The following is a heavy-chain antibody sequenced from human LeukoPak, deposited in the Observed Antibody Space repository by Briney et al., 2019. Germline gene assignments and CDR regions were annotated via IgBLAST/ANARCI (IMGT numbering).Heavy chain of an antibody. D-gene: IGHD3-10*01. J-gene: IGHJ5*02. Sequence: SETLSLTCTVSGDSISSSIYYWGWIRQPPGKGLEWIGCIYYNGYTYYTSSPKSRVTIFVDTSKNQFSLKLISVTAADTAVYYCARQGGDTMVRGVVRDWFDPWGQGTLVTVSS. CDR3: ARQGGDTMVRGVVRDWFDP. V-gene: IGHV4-39*01. CDR1: GDSISSSIYY. CDR2: IYYNGYT.